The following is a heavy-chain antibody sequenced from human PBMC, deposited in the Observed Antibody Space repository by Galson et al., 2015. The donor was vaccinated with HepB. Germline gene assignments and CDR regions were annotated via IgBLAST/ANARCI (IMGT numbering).Heavy chain of an antibody. D-gene: IGHD3-22*01. CDR3: TRLDSSAQVDY. V-gene: IGHV3-49*04. J-gene: IGHJ4*02. Sequence: SLRLSCAASGFTFGDYAMNWVRQAPGKGLEWVGFIRSKAYGGTTEYAASVKGRFTISRDDSKSIAYLQMNSLKTEDTAVYYCTRLDSSAQVDYRGQGTLVTVSS. CDR2: IRSKAYGGTT. CDR1: GFTFGDYA.